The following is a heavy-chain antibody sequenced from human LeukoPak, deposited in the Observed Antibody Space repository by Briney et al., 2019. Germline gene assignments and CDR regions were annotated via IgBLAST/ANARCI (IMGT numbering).Heavy chain of an antibody. V-gene: IGHV3-7*01. CDR3: ARDGPCSGGSCYYDY. CDR1: GFTLSSYW. Sequence: GGSLRLSCAASGFTLSSYWMSWVRQPPGKGREWVANIQQVGSEKNYVDSVKGRFTISRDNAKNSLYLQMNSLRGEDTAVYYCARDGPCSGGSCYYDYWGQGTLVTVSS. J-gene: IGHJ4*02. D-gene: IGHD2-15*01. CDR2: IQQVGSEK.